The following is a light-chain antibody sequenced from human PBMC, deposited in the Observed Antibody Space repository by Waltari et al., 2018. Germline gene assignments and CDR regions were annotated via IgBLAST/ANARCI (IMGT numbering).Light chain of an antibody. CDR3: GSYAGGTSWV. J-gene: IGLJ3*02. CDR2: DAT. V-gene: IGLV2-23*01. CDR1: SGDIGTYNL. Sequence: QSALTQPASVSGSPGQSITISCTGSSGDIGTYNLVSWYQQPPGNAPRPLIHDATKRPSGISSRFSGSKSGNTASLTISGLQAEDEADYFCGSYAGGTSWVFGGGTQVTVL.